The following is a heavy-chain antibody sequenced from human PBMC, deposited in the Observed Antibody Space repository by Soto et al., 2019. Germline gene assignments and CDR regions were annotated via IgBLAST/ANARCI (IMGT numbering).Heavy chain of an antibody. D-gene: IGHD1-26*01. J-gene: IGHJ4*02. CDR2: ISATGGST. Sequence: EVQLLESGGDLVQPGGSLRLSCAASGFTFGIYAMTWVRHAPGKGLEWGSTISATGGSTFYADSVKGRFTISRDNSKNTRYLQMHRLRAEDTAIYYCAKELRSYYYFDSWGQGTLVTVSS. CDR1: GFTFGIYA. V-gene: IGHV3-23*01. CDR3: AKELRSYYYFDS.